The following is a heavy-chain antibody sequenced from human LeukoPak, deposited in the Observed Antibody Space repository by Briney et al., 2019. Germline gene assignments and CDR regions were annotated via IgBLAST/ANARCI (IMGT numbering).Heavy chain of an antibody. V-gene: IGHV4-59*01. CDR1: GGSISRYY. CDR2: IYYSGST. J-gene: IGHJ4*02. D-gene: IGHD5-18*01. CDR3: AREIRSLSYGNGFFDY. Sequence: SETLSLTCTVSGGSISRYYWSWIRQPPGKGLEWIGNIYYSGSTNYNTSLKSRLTISVDTSKNQFSLKLSSVTAADTAVYYCAREIRSLSYGNGFFDYWGQGTLVTVSS.